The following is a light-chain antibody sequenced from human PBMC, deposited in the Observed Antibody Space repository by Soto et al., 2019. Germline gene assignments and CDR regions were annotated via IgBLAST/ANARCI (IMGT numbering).Light chain of an antibody. CDR3: QTWCTGIRV. CDR1: IGHSSYA. V-gene: IGLV4-69*01. CDR2: LHSDGSH. J-gene: IGLJ2*01. Sequence: QPVLTQSPSASASLGASVKLTCTLSIGHSSYAIAWHQQQPEKGPRYLMKLHSDGSHSQGDGIPDRFSGSSSGAERYLTISRLQSEDEADYYCQTWCTGIRVFGGGTKLTVL.